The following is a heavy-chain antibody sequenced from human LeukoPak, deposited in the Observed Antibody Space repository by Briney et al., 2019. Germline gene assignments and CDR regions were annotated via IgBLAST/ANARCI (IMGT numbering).Heavy chain of an antibody. J-gene: IGHJ4*02. CDR2: INHSGNT. CDR1: GGSFSLYY. D-gene: IGHD6-19*01. CDR3: ARDYGRAVAAPFDY. V-gene: IGHV4-34*01. Sequence: SETLSLTCAVYGGSFSLYYWTWIRQSPGKGLEWIGEINHSGNTNYNPSLKSRVTISVDTSKNQFSLQVTSVTAADTAVYYCARDYGRAVAAPFDYWGQGTLVTVSS.